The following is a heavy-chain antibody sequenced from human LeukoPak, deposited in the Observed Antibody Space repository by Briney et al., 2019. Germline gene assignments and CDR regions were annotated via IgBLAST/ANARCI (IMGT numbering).Heavy chain of an antibody. CDR1: GYTFTGHY. D-gene: IGHD3-9*01. CDR2: INPNSGGT. J-gene: IGHJ6*03. V-gene: IGHV1-2*02. Sequence: GASVKVSCKASGYTFTGHYMHWVRQAPGQGLEWMGWINPNSGGTNYAQKFQGRVTMTRDTSISTAYMELSRLRSDDTAVYYCARRAQYYDILTGYYEYYYYMDVWGKGTTVTVSS. CDR3: ARRAQYYDILTGYYEYYYYMDV.